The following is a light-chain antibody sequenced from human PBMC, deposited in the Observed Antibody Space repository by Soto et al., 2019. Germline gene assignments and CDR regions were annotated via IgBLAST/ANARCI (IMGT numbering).Light chain of an antibody. CDR2: DNS. CDR3: GTWDNSLSAYV. Sequence: QSVLTQPPSVSAAPGQKVTISCSGSGSNIGNNFVSWYQHFPGTAPKLLIYDNSKRPSGIPDRFSGSKSGTSATLCITGLQTGDEADYYCGTWDNSLSAYVFGAGTKLTVL. CDR1: GSNIGNNF. V-gene: IGLV1-51*01. J-gene: IGLJ1*01.